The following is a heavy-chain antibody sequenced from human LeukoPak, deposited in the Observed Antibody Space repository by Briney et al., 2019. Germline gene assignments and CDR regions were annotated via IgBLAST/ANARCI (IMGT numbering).Heavy chain of an antibody. CDR1: GFNVSSNY. D-gene: IGHD5-18*01. V-gene: IGHV3-53*01. Sequence: GGSLRPSCAASGFNVSSNYMSWVRQAPGKGLEWVSVIYSGGSTYYADSVKGRFTISRDNSKNTLYLQMNSLRAEDTAVYYCARVGSYGLYFDYWGQGTLVTVSS. J-gene: IGHJ4*02. CDR3: ARVGSYGLYFDY. CDR2: IYSGGST.